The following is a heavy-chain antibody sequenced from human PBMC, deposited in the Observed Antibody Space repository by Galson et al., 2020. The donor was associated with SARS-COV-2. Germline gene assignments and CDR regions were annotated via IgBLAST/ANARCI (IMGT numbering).Heavy chain of an antibody. D-gene: IGHD3-10*01. CDR3: ARFGAYYYGSGSYYNPRGAFDI. J-gene: IGHJ3*02. Sequence: QAGGSLRLYCAASGFTFSSYAMHWVRQAPGNGLEYVSAICSNGGSTYYANSVKGRFTIFRDNSKNTLYLQMGSLRAEDMAVYYCARFGAYYYGSGSYYNPRGAFDIWGQGTMVIVSS. CDR2: ICSNGGST. CDR1: GFTFSSYA. V-gene: IGHV3-64*01.